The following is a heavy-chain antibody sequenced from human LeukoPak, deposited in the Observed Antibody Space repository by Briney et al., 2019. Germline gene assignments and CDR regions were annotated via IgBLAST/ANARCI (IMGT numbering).Heavy chain of an antibody. CDR3: ASISVAVAGYYFDY. CDR2: IYYSGST. V-gene: IGHV4-59*01. D-gene: IGHD6-19*01. CDR1: GGSISSYY. J-gene: IGHJ4*02. Sequence: PSETLSLTCTVSGGSISSYYWSWIRQPPGKGLEWIGYIYYSGSTNYNPSLKSRVTISVDTSKNQFSLKLSSVTAADTAVYYFASISVAVAGYYFDYWGQGTLVTVSS.